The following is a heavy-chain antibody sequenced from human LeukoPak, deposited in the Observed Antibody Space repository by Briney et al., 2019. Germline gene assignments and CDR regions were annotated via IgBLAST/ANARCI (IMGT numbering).Heavy chain of an antibody. CDR2: VSFDESDK. J-gene: IGHJ4*02. Sequence: PGGSLRLSCAASGFTFYTYAMHWVRQAPGKGLEWVAVVSFDESDKYYADSVRGRFTISRDNSKSTLYLKMNSLRAEDTAVYYCVRGMRLGDIWSGSYDYWGQGTLVTVSS. CDR1: GFTFYTYA. CDR3: VRGMRLGDIWSGSYDY. V-gene: IGHV3-30-3*01. D-gene: IGHD3-3*01.